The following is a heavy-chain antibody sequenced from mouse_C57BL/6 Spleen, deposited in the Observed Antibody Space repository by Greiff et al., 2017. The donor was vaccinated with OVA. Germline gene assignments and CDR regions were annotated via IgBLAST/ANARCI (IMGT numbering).Heavy chain of an antibody. V-gene: IGHV5-9-1*02. CDR2: ISSGGDYI. Sequence: VQLKESGEGLVKPGGSLKLSCAASGFTFSSYAMSWVRQTPEKRLEWVAYISSGGDYIYYADTVKGRFTISRDNARNTLYLQMSSLKSEDTAMYYCTRVDYYDYEYFDVWGTGTTVTVSS. J-gene: IGHJ1*03. CDR1: GFTFSSYA. D-gene: IGHD2-4*01. CDR3: TRVDYYDYEYFDV.